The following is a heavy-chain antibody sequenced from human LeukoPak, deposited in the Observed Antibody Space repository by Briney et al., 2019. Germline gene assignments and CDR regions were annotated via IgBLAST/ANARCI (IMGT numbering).Heavy chain of an antibody. J-gene: IGHJ4*02. V-gene: IGHV4-59*12. Sequence: SETLSLTCTVSGGSITSDYWSWIRQPPGKRLEWIGYIYYSGSTHYSPSLKSRLTLSVDTSKNQFSLKLGSVTAADTAVYYCARCRLPMVRGVIIIGAPYFDYWGQGTLVAVSS. D-gene: IGHD3-10*01. CDR3: ARCRLPMVRGVIIIGAPYFDY. CDR2: IYYSGST. CDR1: GGSITSDY.